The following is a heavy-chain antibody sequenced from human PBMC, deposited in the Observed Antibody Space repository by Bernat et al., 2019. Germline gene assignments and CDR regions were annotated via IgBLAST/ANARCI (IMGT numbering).Heavy chain of an antibody. V-gene: IGHV3-72*01. CDR2: SRNKDKTFTT. Sequence: EVQLVESGGGLVQPGGSLRLSCAASGFTFSDHYMDWVRQAPGKGLEWVGRSRNKDKTFTTEYAASVTGRFTISGDESKNSLYLQMNSLKTEDTAVYYCARGRVSVRPPKYSSSWYGLVYWGQGTLVTVSS. D-gene: IGHD6-13*01. CDR1: GFTFSDHY. J-gene: IGHJ4*02. CDR3: ARGRVSVRPPKYSSSWYGLVY.